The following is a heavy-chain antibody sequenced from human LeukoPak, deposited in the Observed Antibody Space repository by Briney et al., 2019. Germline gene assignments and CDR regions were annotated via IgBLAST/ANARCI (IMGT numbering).Heavy chain of an antibody. J-gene: IGHJ4*02. Sequence: GGSLRLSCAASGFTFSSYEMNWVRQAPGKGLEWVSYISSSGSTIYYADSVKGRFTISRDNAKNSLYLQMNSLRAEDTAVYYCGQDSGSYQNWGQGTLVTVSS. D-gene: IGHD1-26*01. CDR2: ISSSGSTI. CDR1: GFTFSSYE. CDR3: GQDSGSYQN. V-gene: IGHV3-48*03.